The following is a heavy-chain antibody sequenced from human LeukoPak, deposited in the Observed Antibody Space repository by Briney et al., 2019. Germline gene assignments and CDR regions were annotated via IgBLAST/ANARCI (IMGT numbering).Heavy chain of an antibody. J-gene: IGHJ4*02. Sequence: GGSLRLSCAASGFTFSAFAMTWVRQAPGKGLEWVSTITDDGYNTYSADSVKGRFTISRDNSKNTLYLQMNSLRAEDTAVYYCARASTYYYDSSGYPDYWGQGTLVTVSS. CDR2: ITDDGYNT. D-gene: IGHD3-22*01. CDR1: GFTFSAFA. V-gene: IGHV3-23*01. CDR3: ARASTYYYDSSGYPDY.